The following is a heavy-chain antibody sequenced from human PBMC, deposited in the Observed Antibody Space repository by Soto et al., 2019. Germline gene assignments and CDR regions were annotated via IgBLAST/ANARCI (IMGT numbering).Heavy chain of an antibody. CDR1: GGSISSGDYY. D-gene: IGHD1-20*01. CDR3: VRRSVTGRVYFDY. Sequence: QVQLQESGPGLVNPSQTLSLTCSVSGGSISSGDYYWSWIRQPPGKDLEWIGYIHKTGNTYYNPSLRSRVSMTTDMSKNQFSLNLNSVTAADTAVYYCVRRSVTGRVYFDYWGQGTLVTVSS. J-gene: IGHJ4*02. V-gene: IGHV4-30-4*01. CDR2: IHKTGNT.